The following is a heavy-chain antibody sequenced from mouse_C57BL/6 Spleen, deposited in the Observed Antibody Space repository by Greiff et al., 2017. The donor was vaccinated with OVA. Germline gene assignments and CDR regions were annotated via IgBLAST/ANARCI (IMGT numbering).Heavy chain of an antibody. CDR2: INPSSGYT. V-gene: IGHV1-7*01. Sequence: VMLVESGADLAKPGASVKLSCKASGYTFTSYWMHWVKQRPGQGLEWIGYINPSSGYTKYNQKFKDKATLTADKSSSTAYMLLSILTYEDSAVYYCAGGDSPAYWGQGTLVTVSA. J-gene: IGHJ3*01. D-gene: IGHD3-3*01. CDR3: AGGDSPAY. CDR1: GYTFTSYW.